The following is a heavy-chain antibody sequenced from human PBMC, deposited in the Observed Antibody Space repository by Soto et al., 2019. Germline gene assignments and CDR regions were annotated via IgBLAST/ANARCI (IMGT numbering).Heavy chain of an antibody. V-gene: IGHV3-74*01. CDR2: IKGDEITT. CDR1: GFTFSSYW. D-gene: IGHD4-17*01. CDR3: ARGLYGAYGQDF. Sequence: EVQLVESGENLVQPGGSLRLSCAASGFTFSSYWIHWVRQAPWKGLVWVSRIKGDEITTNYADSVKGRFTISRDNAKNTVFLQMHSLRAEDTALYYCARGLYGAYGQDFWGQGMLVTVSS. J-gene: IGHJ4*02.